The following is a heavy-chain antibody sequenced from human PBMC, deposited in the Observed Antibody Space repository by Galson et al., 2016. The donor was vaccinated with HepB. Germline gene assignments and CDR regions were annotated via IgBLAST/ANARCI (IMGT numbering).Heavy chain of an antibody. V-gene: IGHV4-61*03. D-gene: IGHD2/OR15-2a*01. CDR1: GGSVSSGAYS. Sequence: SETLSLTCTVSGGSVSSGAYSWSWIRQPPGKGLEYIGYIYYSGSTNYNPSLKSHVTISVDTSKNHFSLKLTSVTAADTAVYYWARAHRPYGTVYPYFDYWGQGTLVTVSS. CDR3: ARAHRPYGTVYPYFDY. J-gene: IGHJ4*02. CDR2: IYYSGST.